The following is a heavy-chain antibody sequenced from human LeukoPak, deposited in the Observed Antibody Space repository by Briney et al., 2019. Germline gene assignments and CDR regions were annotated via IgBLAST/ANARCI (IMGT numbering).Heavy chain of an antibody. J-gene: IGHJ4*02. D-gene: IGHD2-2*01. V-gene: IGHV4-59*08. Sequence: SETLSLTCTVSGGSISSYYWSWIRQPPGKGLEWIGYIYNSGSTYYNPSLKSRVTISVDTSKNQFSLKLSSVTAADTAVYYCARAVGYCSSTSCSGGEFDYWGQGTLVTVSS. CDR3: ARAVGYCSSTSCSGGEFDY. CDR1: GGSISSYY. CDR2: IYNSGST.